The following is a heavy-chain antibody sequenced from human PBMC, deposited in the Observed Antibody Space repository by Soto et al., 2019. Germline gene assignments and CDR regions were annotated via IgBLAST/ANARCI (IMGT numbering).Heavy chain of an antibody. CDR2: IFSSGST. CDR3: AREGSYSAYNFAHGIQLWSFDF. D-gene: IGHD5-12*01. Sequence: SEALSLSCTVYGGSINTFYWSWVLRPAGKGLEWIGRIFSSGSTSFNPSLDSRVAMSVDTSKNHFSLNLSSVTAADMAVYYCAREGSYSAYNFAHGIQLWSFDFWGQGALVTVSS. J-gene: IGHJ4*02. CDR1: GGSINTFY. V-gene: IGHV4-4*07.